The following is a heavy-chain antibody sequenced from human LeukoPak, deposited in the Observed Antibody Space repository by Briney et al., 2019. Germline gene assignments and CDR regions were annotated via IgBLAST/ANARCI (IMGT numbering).Heavy chain of an antibody. CDR2: ISTSGST. V-gene: IGHV4-4*09. CDR1: AASISNYY. CDR3: ASPRSGYRYTFDY. D-gene: IGHD3-22*01. J-gene: IGHJ4*02. Sequence: SETLSLTCAVSAASISNYYWSWIRQAPGEGLEWIGYISTSGSTNYNPSLKSRVSISLDTSKNRFSLNLNFVTAADTAVYYCASPRSGYRYTFDYWGQGALVTVSS.